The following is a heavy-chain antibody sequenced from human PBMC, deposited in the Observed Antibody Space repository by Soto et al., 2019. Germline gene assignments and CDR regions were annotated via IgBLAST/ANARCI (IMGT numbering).Heavy chain of an antibody. V-gene: IGHV4-59*01. CDR1: GGSISSYY. Sequence: PSETLSLTCTVSGGSISSYYWSWIRQPPGKGLEWIGYIYYSGSTNYNPSLKSRVTISVDTSKNQFSLKLSSVTAADTAVYYCARARPPNYGGRGFYFDYWGQGTLVTVSS. CDR2: IYYSGST. J-gene: IGHJ4*02. CDR3: ARARPPNYGGRGFYFDY. D-gene: IGHD4-17*01.